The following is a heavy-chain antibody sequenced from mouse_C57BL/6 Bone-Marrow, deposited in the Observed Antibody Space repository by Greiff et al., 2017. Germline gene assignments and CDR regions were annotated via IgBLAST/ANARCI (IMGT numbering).Heavy chain of an antibody. CDR2: ISSGGSYT. Sequence: EVKLVESGGDLVKPGGSLKLSCAASGFTFSSYGMSWVRQTPDKRLEWVATISSGGSYTYYPDSVKGRFTISRDNAKNTLYLQMSSLKSEDTAMXYCARHKAGTRFSYWGQGTTLTVSS. D-gene: IGHD4-1*01. CDR1: GFTFSSYG. J-gene: IGHJ2*01. V-gene: IGHV5-6*01. CDR3: ARHKAGTRFSY.